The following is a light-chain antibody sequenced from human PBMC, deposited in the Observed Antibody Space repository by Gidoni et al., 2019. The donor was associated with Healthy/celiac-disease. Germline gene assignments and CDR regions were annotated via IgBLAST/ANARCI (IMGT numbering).Light chain of an antibody. Sequence: SYELTQPPSVSVSPGQTASIPCSGDKLGDKYACWYQQKPGQSPVRVIYQDSKRPSGIPERFSGSNSGNTATLTISGTQAMDEADYYCQAWDSSTAAVFGGGTKLTVL. V-gene: IGLV3-1*01. CDR2: QDS. CDR3: QAWDSSTAAV. J-gene: IGLJ2*01. CDR1: KLGDKY.